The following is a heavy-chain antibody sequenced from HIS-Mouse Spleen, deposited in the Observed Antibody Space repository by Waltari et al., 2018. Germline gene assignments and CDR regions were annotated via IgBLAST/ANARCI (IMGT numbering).Heavy chain of an antibody. CDR2: IYYSGST. CDR1: VGSISSSSYS. CDR3: AREIPYSSSWYDWYFDL. J-gene: IGHJ2*01. D-gene: IGHD6-13*01. Sequence: QLQLQESGPGLVKPSETLSPPCTVSVGSISSSSYSWGWILSPPGKGLEWIGSIYYSGSTYYNPSLKSRVTISVDTSKNQFSLKLSSVTAADTAVYYCAREIPYSSSWYDWYFDLWGRGTLVTVSS. V-gene: IGHV4-39*07.